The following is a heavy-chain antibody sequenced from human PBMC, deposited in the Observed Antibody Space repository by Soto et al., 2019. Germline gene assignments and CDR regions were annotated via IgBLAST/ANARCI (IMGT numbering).Heavy chain of an antibody. CDR2: ISSSSSYI. D-gene: IGHD6-19*01. CDR3: AILAVAGTVSVPSDFDY. CDR1: GFTFSSYS. Sequence: GGSLRLSCAASGFTFSSYSMNWVRQAPGKGLEWVSSISSSSSYIYYADSVKGRFTISRDNAKNSLYLQMNSLRAEDTAVYYCAILAVAGTVSVPSDFDYWGQGTLVTVSS. J-gene: IGHJ4*02. V-gene: IGHV3-21*01.